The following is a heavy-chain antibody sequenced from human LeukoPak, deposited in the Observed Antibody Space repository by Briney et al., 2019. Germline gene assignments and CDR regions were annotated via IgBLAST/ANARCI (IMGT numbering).Heavy chain of an antibody. V-gene: IGHV4-59*01. D-gene: IGHD1-26*01. Sequence: SETLSLTCTVSGGSLSSYYWSWIRQPPGKGLGWVGYIYYSGSTSYNPSLKSRVTISVDTSKKQFSLKLSSVTAADTAFYYCARYIVSYPHDAFDIWGQGTMVTVSS. CDR1: GGSLSSYY. CDR3: ARYIVSYPHDAFDI. J-gene: IGHJ3*02. CDR2: IYYSGST.